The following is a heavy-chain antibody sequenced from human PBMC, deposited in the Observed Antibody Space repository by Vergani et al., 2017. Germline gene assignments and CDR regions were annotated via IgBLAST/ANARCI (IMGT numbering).Heavy chain of an antibody. Sequence: EVQLLESGGSLKQPGGPVRLSCAASGFTFSTYVMHWVRQAPGKGLEWVSALTGGGGSTYYADSFKGRFIISRDNSRDTLYLQMNSLRPEDTATYYCVKDAGSYENFFDSWGQGTLVTVSS. J-gene: IGHJ4*02. V-gene: IGHV3-23*01. D-gene: IGHD1-26*01. CDR3: VKDAGSYENFFDS. CDR2: LTGGGGST. CDR1: GFTFSTYV.